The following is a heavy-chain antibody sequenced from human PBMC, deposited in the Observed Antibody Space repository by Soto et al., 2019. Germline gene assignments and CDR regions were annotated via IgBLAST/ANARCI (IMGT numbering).Heavy chain of an antibody. D-gene: IGHD2-2*01. CDR3: ARDPSEGRVGNWFES. V-gene: IGHV3-21*06. Sequence: GGSLRLSCAASGFTFSRYGMNWLRQAPGKGLEWVTSISSSTSYVYYADSVKGRFSTSRDNAKNILYLEMYALRTEDTAVYYCARDPSEGRVGNWFESWGQGTLVTVSS. J-gene: IGHJ5*01. CDR1: GFTFSRYG. CDR2: ISSSTSYV.